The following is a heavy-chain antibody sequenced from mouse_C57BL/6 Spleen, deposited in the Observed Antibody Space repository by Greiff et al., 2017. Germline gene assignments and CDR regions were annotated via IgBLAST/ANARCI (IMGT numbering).Heavy chain of an antibody. CDR1: GYTFTSYW. D-gene: IGHD1-1*01. CDR3: ALLPYAMDY. Sequence: QVQLKESGAELVRPGSSVKLSCKASGYTFTSYWMHWVKQRPIQGLEWIGNIDPSDSETHYNQKFKDKATLTVDKSSSTAYMQLSSLTSADSAVYYCALLPYAMDYWGQGTSVTVSS. CDR2: IDPSDSET. V-gene: IGHV1-52*01. J-gene: IGHJ4*01.